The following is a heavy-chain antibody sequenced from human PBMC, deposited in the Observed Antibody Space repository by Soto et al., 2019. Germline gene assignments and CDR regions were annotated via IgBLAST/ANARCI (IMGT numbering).Heavy chain of an antibody. CDR2: IYFSGDA. CDR1: GGSVRSDRYY. J-gene: IGHJ4*01. V-gene: IGHV4-31*03. CDR3: ASGVIVPTTLVH. D-gene: IGHD5-12*01. Sequence: QAQLQESGPGLVKPSQTLSLTCTVSGGSVRSDRYYWSWIRQRPGKGLEWIGYIYFSGDAYYNPSLKSRVAISVDTSKNQFSLKLNSVTAADTAVYYCASGVIVPTTLVHWGQGALVTVSP.